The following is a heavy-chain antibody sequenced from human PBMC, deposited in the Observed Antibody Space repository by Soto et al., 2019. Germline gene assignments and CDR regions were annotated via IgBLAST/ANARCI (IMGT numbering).Heavy chain of an antibody. J-gene: IGHJ4*02. CDR1: GFSLSTSGVG. CDR3: AHSSRQQLGTPFDY. D-gene: IGHD6-13*01. V-gene: IGHV2-5*02. Sequence: QITLKESGPTLVKPTQTLTLTCTFSGFSLSTSGVGVGWIRQPPGKALEWLALIYWDDDKRYSPSLKSRLTTXKXTXTNQVVLTMTNMDPVDTATYYCAHSSRQQLGTPFDYWGQGTLVTVSS. CDR2: IYWDDDK.